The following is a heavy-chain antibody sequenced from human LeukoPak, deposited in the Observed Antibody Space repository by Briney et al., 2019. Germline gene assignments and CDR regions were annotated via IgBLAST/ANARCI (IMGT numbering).Heavy chain of an antibody. V-gene: IGHV3-7*01. Sequence: PGGSLRLSCAASGFIFSTYWMSWVRQAPGKGLEWVANIKEDGSESHYVDSVKGRFTISRDNAKNSLYLQMNYLRAEDTAVYFCAKAGLLWFGESWMDVWGQGTTVTVSS. CDR1: GFIFSTYW. J-gene: IGHJ6*02. D-gene: IGHD3-10*01. CDR3: AKAGLLWFGESWMDV. CDR2: IKEDGSES.